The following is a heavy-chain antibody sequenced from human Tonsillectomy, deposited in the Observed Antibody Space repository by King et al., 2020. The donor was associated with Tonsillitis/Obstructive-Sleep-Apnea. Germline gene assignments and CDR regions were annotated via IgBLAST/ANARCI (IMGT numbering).Heavy chain of an antibody. D-gene: IGHD6-6*01. Sequence: VQLVESGGGLIQPGGSLRLSCAASGFTVSSNYMSWVRQAPGKGLEWVSVIYRGGSTYYADSVKGRFTISRDNSKNTLYLQLNSLRAEDTAVYYCAKGSSSARSDAFDIWGQGTMVTVSS. CDR2: IYRGGST. J-gene: IGHJ3*02. CDR1: GFTVSSNY. V-gene: IGHV3-53*01. CDR3: AKGSSSARSDAFDI.